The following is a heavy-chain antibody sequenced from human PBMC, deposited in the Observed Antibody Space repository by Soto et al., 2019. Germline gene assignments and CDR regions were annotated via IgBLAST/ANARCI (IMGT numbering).Heavy chain of an antibody. CDR2: INAGNGNT. CDR3: ARDPTVVTGYYYYGVDV. V-gene: IGHV1-3*01. CDR1: GYTFTSYA. D-gene: IGHD4-17*01. Sequence: ASEKVSCKSTGYTFTSYAMHWVRQAPGQRLEWMGWINAGNGNTKYSQKFQGRVTITRDTSASTAYMELSSLRSEDTAVYYCARDPTVVTGYYYYGVDVWGQGTTVTVSS. J-gene: IGHJ6*02.